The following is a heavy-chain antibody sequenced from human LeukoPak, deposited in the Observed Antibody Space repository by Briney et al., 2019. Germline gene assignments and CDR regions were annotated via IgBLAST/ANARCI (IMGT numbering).Heavy chain of an antibody. CDR2: FGTRSTSI. CDR3: ARENDQGFDY. V-gene: IGHV3-21*01. Sequence: GSLRLSCTASGFTFSNYAMNWVRQAPGKGLEWVSSFGTRSTSIYYAHSVTGRFIISRDNAKNSLYLQMNSLRAEDTAVYYCARENDQGFDYWGQGTLVTVSS. CDR1: GFTFSNYA. D-gene: IGHD3-16*01. J-gene: IGHJ4*02.